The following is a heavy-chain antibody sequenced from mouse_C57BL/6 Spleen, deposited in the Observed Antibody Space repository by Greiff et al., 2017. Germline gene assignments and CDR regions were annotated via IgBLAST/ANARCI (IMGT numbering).Heavy chain of an antibody. J-gene: IGHJ4*01. D-gene: IGHD1-1*01. CDR2: IYPGSGST. CDR1: GYTFTSYW. V-gene: IGHV1-55*01. Sequence: QVQLQQPGAELVKPGASVKMSCKASGYTFTSYWITWVKQRPGQGLEWIGDIYPGSGSTNYNEKFKSKATLTVDTSSSTAYMHLSSLTSEDSAVYYCARSDDYGSSLYYAMDYWGQGTSVTVSS. CDR3: ARSDDYGSSLYYAMDY.